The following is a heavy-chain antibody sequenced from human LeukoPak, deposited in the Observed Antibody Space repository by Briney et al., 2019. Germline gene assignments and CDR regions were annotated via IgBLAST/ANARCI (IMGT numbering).Heavy chain of an antibody. V-gene: IGHV4-38-2*01. CDR2: IYHSGST. D-gene: IGHD3-22*01. Sequence: SETLSLTCAVSGYSISSGYYWGWIRQPPGKGLEWIGSIYHSGSTYYNPSLKSRVTISVDTSKNQFSLKLSSVTAADTAVYYCARHGHRDYYDSSGYFDYWGQGTLVTVSS. CDR1: GYSISSGYY. CDR3: ARHGHRDYYDSSGYFDY. J-gene: IGHJ4*02.